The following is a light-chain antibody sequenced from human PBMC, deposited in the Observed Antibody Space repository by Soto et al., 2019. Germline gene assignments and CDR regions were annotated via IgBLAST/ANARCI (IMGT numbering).Light chain of an antibody. CDR3: QQSYSTPT. J-gene: IGKJ1*01. CDR2: GAS. CDR1: QSIGTY. Sequence: DIQVTKSPSSLSASVGDRVTITCRASQSIGTYLNWYHQKPGKAPQLLIYGASTLQSGVPSRFSGSGSGTHFTLTINSLQPEDFGTYSCQQSYSTPTFGQGTKVDIK. V-gene: IGKV1-39*01.